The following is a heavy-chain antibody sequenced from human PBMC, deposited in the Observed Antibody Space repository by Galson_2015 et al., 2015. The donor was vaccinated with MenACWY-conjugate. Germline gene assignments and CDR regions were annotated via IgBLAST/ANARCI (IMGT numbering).Heavy chain of an antibody. CDR2: TYYRSKWYN. D-gene: IGHD1-26*01. CDR1: GDSVDSHSAA. Sequence: CAISGDSVDSHSAAWNWFRQSPSPGLEWLGRTYYRSKWYNDYAISVKNRITINPDTSKNHLSLQLNSATPEDTAICYCARQYSGCFVYWGQGPLVPVSS. V-gene: IGHV6-1*01. CDR3: ARQYSGCFVY. J-gene: IGHJ4*02.